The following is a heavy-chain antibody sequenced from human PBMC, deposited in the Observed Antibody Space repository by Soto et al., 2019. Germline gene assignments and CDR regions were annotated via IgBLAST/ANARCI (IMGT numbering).Heavy chain of an antibody. J-gene: IGHJ4*02. CDR3: ARGRDGGAAI. CDR2: INPTGST. CDR1: GGSFSGYY. Sequence: QVQLQQWGAGLLKPSETLSLTCAVYGGSFSGYYWSWIRQPPGKGLEWIGEINPTGSTSYTPSLKSRLTISVDTSKNYLSLKVTSATAADSGMYYCARGRDGGAAIWGQGTLVTVSS. V-gene: IGHV4-34*01. D-gene: IGHD4-17*01.